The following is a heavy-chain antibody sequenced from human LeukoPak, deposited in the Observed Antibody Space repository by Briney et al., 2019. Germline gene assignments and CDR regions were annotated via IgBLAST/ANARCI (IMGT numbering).Heavy chain of an antibody. CDR2: IYYSGST. D-gene: IGHD3-10*01. CDR3: ARISGEAYAFDI. V-gene: IGHV4-59*01. CDR1: GGSISSYY. Sequence: SETLSCNCTVSGGSISSYYWSWLRQPPGKGLEWIGYIYYSGSTNYSPSLKSRVTISGDTSKNQFSLKLSSVTAADTAVYYCARISGEAYAFDIWGQGTMVTVSS. J-gene: IGHJ3*02.